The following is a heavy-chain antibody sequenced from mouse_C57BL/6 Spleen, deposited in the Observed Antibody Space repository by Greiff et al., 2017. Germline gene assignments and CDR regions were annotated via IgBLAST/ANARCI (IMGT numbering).Heavy chain of an antibody. J-gene: IGHJ2*01. CDR3: ARRDYYGSSYLYFDY. D-gene: IGHD1-1*01. Sequence: QVQLQQPGAELVKPGASVKMSCKASGYTFTSYWITWVKQRPGQGLEWIGDIYPGSGSTNYNEKFKSKATPTVDTSSSTAYMQLSSLTSEDSAVYYCARRDYYGSSYLYFDYWGQGTTLTVSS. CDR1: GYTFTSYW. CDR2: IYPGSGST. V-gene: IGHV1-55*01.